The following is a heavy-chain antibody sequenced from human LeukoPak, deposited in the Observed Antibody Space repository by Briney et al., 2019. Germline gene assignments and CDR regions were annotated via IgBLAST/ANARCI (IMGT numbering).Heavy chain of an antibody. D-gene: IGHD3-22*01. Sequence: ASVKVSCKASGYTFTSYYMHWVRQAPGQGLEWMGIINPSGGSASYAQKFQGRVTMTRDTSTSTVYMELSSLRSEDTAVYYCARDPSDSSGYYYVGYWGQGTLVTVSS. CDR2: INPSGGSA. CDR3: ARDPSDSSGYYYVGY. CDR1: GYTFTSYY. J-gene: IGHJ4*02. V-gene: IGHV1-46*01.